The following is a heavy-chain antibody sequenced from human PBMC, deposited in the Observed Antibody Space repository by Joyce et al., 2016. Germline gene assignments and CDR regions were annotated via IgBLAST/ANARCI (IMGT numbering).Heavy chain of an antibody. CDR3: ARESAYSSGWYRGCDY. CDR2: MSYDGSHK. Sequence: QVQLVESGGGVVQPGRSLRLSCAASGFSFSQYAMHWVRQAPGKGLELIGLMSYDGSHKYYADSRSGRFTISRDNSKNTLYLQMSSLSPEDTAIYYCARESAYSSGWYRGCDYWGQGTQVTVSS. D-gene: IGHD6-19*01. V-gene: IGHV3-30*04. J-gene: IGHJ4*02. CDR1: GFSFSQYA.